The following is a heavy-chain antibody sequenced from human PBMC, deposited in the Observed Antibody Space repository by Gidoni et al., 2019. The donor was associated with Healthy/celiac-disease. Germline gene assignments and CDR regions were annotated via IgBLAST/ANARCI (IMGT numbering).Heavy chain of an antibody. CDR1: GGTFSSYA. Sequence: QVQLVQSGAEVKKPGSSVKVSCKASGGTFSSYASSWVRQAPGQGLEWMGGIIPIFGTANYAQKFQGRVTITADKSTSTAYMELSSLRSEDTAAYYCASTSIAARRSYYGMDVWGQGTTVTVSS. CDR3: ASTSIAARRSYYGMDV. J-gene: IGHJ6*02. V-gene: IGHV1-69*06. CDR2: IIPIFGTA. D-gene: IGHD6-6*01.